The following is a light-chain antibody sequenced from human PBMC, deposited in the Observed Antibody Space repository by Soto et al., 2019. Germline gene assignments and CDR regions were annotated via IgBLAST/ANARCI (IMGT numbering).Light chain of an antibody. CDR3: QQCKSYPVT. V-gene: IGKV1-16*01. CDR1: QVISNF. Sequence: DIQMTQSPSSLSASVGDRVTITCRASQVISNFLAWFQQNPGRAPKSLISAASSLHSGVPSRFSDSGSGTGFTLTINSLQPEDFATYYCQQCKSYPVTVGQGTRREIK. J-gene: IGKJ5*01. CDR2: AAS.